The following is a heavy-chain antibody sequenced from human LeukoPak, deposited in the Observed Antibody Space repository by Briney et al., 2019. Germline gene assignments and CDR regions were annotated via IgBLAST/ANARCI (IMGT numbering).Heavy chain of an antibody. CDR1: GFIFSSFA. CDR2: ISGGGGTT. Sequence: LAGGSLRLSCAASGFIFSSFAMTWVRQAPNKSLEWVSSISGGGGTTYYADSVKGRFTISRDNSKNTLYLQMNSLRAEDTAVYYCARDQNYYDSSGGFSKVFDYWGQGTLVTVSS. V-gene: IGHV3-23*01. D-gene: IGHD3-22*01. J-gene: IGHJ4*02. CDR3: ARDQNYYDSSGGFSKVFDY.